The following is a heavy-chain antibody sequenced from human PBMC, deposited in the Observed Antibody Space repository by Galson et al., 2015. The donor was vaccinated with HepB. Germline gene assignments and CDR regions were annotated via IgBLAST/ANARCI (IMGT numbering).Heavy chain of an antibody. D-gene: IGHD3-3*01. V-gene: IGHV3-21*01. J-gene: IGHJ4*02. CDR3: ARDASEWSRDY. CDR1: GFTFRTSG. Sequence: SLRLSCAASGFTFRTSGMTWVRQAPGKGLEWVAVIGYRETYKHYADSVKGRFAISRDNAKNSVYLQMNSPRVEDTAVYYCARDASEWSRDYWGQGTLVAVSS. CDR2: IGYRETYK.